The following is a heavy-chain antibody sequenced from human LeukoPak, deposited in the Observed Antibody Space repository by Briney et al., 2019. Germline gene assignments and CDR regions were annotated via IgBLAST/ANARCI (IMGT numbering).Heavy chain of an antibody. Sequence: GGSLRLPCAASGFTFETYWMSWVRQAPGKGLEWVANIKPDGSEQSYVGSVKGRFTISRDNAEKSLYLHMDTLRAADTAVYYCARGTGIYYIYWGQGTQVTVSS. J-gene: IGHJ4*02. CDR1: GFTFETYW. CDR2: IKPDGSEQ. V-gene: IGHV3-7*01. D-gene: IGHD1-26*01. CDR3: ARGTGIYYIY.